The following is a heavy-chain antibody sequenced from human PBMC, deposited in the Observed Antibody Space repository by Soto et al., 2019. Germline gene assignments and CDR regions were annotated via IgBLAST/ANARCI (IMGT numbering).Heavy chain of an antibody. V-gene: IGHV1-18*01. D-gene: IGHD3-3*01. J-gene: IGHJ6*02. CDR2: ISAYNGNT. CDR3: ARGFSHYYYGMDV. Sequence: ASGKVSCRASGYTFSSYAISWVRQAPGQGLEWMGWISAYNGNTNYAQKLQGRVTMTTDTSTSTAYMELRSLRSDDTAVYYCARGFSHYYYGMDVWGQGTTVTVSS. CDR1: GYTFSSYA.